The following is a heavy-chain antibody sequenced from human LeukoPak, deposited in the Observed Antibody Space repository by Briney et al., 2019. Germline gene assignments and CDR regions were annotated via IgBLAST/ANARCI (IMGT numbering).Heavy chain of an antibody. J-gene: IGHJ4*02. D-gene: IGHD6-19*01. CDR3: SRAYSTGWLGINDF. Sequence: GGSLRLSCTGSGFTFSDYAMSWVRQAPGKGLEWVGSIRNKANGGTADYAASVKGRFTISRDDSKTTAYLQMNSLKTEDTAVYYCSRAYSTGWLGINDFWGQGALVTVSS. CDR2: IRNKANGGTA. V-gene: IGHV3-49*04. CDR1: GFTFSDYA.